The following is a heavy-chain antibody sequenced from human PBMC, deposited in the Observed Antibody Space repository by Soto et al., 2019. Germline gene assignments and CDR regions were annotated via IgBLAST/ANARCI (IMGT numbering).Heavy chain of an antibody. V-gene: IGHV3-23*01. CDR2: ISGSGGST. J-gene: IGHJ3*02. Sequence: PEGSLILSWAASGFTFSSYSMSWVRQAPGKGLEWVSAISGSGGSTYYADSVKGRFTISRDNSKNTLYLQMNSLRAEDTAVYYCAKNLLSVVAAHDAFDIWGQGTMVTISS. CDR1: GFTFSSYS. CDR3: AKNLLSVVAAHDAFDI. D-gene: IGHD2-15*01.